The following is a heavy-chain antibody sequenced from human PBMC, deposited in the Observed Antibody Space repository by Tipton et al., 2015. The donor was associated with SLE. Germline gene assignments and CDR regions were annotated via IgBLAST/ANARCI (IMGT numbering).Heavy chain of an antibody. CDR1: GYTFTSYD. CDR2: MNPNSGNT. D-gene: IGHD3-22*01. Sequence: QVQLVQSGAEVKKPGASVKVSCKASGYTFTSYDINWVRQATGQGLEWMGWMNPNSGNTGYAQKFQGRVTMTRNTSISTAYMELRSLRSDDTAVYYCARPTLRGSGYPYYFDYWGQGTLVTVSS. V-gene: IGHV1-8*01. CDR3: ARPTLRGSGYPYYFDY. J-gene: IGHJ4*02.